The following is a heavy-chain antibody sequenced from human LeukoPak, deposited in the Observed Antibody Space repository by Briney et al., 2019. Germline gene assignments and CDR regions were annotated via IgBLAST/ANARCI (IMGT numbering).Heavy chain of an antibody. V-gene: IGHV1-2*04. D-gene: IGHD3-22*01. J-gene: IGHJ4*02. Sequence: GASVKVSCKASGYTFTGYYMHWARQAPGQGLEWMGWINPNSGGTNYAQKFQGWVTMTRDTSISTAYMELSRLRSDDTAVYYCARGMYYYDSSGYDYWGQGTLVTVSS. CDR2: INPNSGGT. CDR1: GYTFTGYY. CDR3: ARGMYYYDSSGYDY.